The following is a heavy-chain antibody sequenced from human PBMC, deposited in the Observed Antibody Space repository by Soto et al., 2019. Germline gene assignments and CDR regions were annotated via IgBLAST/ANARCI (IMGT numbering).Heavy chain of an antibody. CDR2: ITGDGDRT. D-gene: IGHD2-2*01. CDR1: GFTFSSYV. V-gene: IGHV3-23*04. CDR3: AKDGTTWYAPFDH. J-gene: IGHJ4*01. Sequence: EVQLVDSGGDLVQAGGSLRLSCVGSGFTFSSYVMSWVRQAPGKGLEWVAAITGDGDRTYYADSVKGRFTISRDNSKNALSLQMDSLRADDTAVYYCAKDGTTWYAPFDHWGQGTLVTVPS.